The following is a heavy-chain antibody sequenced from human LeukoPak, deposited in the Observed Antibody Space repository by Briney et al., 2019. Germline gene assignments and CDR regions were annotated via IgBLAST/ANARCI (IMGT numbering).Heavy chain of an antibody. CDR3: ARRRGYCSSTSCLKRGPFDY. CDR2: INHSGST. D-gene: IGHD2-2*01. J-gene: IGHJ4*02. CDR1: GGSFSGYY. V-gene: IGHV4-34*01. Sequence: SETLSLTCAVYGGSFSGYYWSWIRQPPGKGLEWIGEINHSGSTNYNPSLKSRVTISVDTSKNQFSLKLSPVTAADTAVYYCARRRGYCSSTSCLKRGPFDYWGQGTLVTVSS.